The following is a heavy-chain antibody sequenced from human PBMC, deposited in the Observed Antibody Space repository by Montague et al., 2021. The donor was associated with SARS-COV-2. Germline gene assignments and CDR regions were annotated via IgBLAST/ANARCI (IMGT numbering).Heavy chain of an antibody. CDR3: ARRGYSYYYYGMDV. J-gene: IGHJ6*02. D-gene: IGHD5-24*01. Sequence: SETLSLTCAVYGGSFSGYYWSWIRQPPGKGLEWIGEINHSGSTNYNPSLKSRVTISVDTSKNQCSLKLSSVTAADTAVYYCARRGYSYYYYGMDVWGQGTTVTVSS. V-gene: IGHV4-34*01. CDR1: GGSFSGYY. CDR2: INHSGST.